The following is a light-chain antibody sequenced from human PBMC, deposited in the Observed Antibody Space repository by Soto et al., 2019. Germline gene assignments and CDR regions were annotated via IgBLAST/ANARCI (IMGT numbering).Light chain of an antibody. V-gene: IGKV1-5*03. Sequence: DIQMTQSPSTLSASVGDTVTITCRASQSISSWLAWYQQKPGKAPKVLIYKASSLESGVPSRFSGSGSGTEFTLTISSLQPDDSATYYCQQYQSLCTFVQGTKVEIK. J-gene: IGKJ1*01. CDR1: QSISSW. CDR3: QQYQSLCT. CDR2: KAS.